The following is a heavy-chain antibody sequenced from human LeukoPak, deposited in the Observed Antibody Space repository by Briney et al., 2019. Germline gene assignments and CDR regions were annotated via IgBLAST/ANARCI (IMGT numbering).Heavy chain of an antibody. CDR1: GFTFSSDG. V-gene: IGHV3-23*01. J-gene: IGHJ4*02. CDR3: AKDGRGYQDYFDY. CDR2: ISGSGGST. D-gene: IGHD3-22*01. Sequence: GGSLRLSCAASGFTFSSDGMSWVRQAPGKGLEWVAVISGSGGSTYYAASVKGRFTISRENSKNTLYLQMNSLRAEDTAVYYCAKDGRGYQDYFDYWGQGTQVTVSS.